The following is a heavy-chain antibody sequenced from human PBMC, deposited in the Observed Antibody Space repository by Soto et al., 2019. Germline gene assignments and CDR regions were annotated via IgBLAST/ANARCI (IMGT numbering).Heavy chain of an antibody. CDR2: IIPIFGTA. J-gene: IGHJ5*02. D-gene: IGHD1-7*01. CDR3: AIIPPARITGTTFDP. Sequence: GASVKVSCKASGGTFSSYAISWVRQTPGQGLEWMGGIIPIFGTANYAQKFQGRVTITADESTSTAYMELSSLRSEDTAVYYCAIIPPARITGTTFDPWGQGTLVTVAS. V-gene: IGHV1-69*13. CDR1: GGTFSSYA.